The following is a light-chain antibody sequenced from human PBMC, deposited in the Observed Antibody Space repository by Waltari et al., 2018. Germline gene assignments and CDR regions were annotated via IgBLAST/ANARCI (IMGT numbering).Light chain of an antibody. CDR1: IGYNY. V-gene: IGLV1-51*01. CDR3: GAWGNGLAAVV. CDR2: DND. Sequence: QSVLTQPPSVSAAPGQKVTISCFGHIGYNYVSWYQQLPGTAPKLVIYDNDKRSSGTPDRFSAFKSTTSATLDITGLQIGDEAEYFCGAWGNGLAAVVFGGGTRLTVL. J-gene: IGLJ2*01.